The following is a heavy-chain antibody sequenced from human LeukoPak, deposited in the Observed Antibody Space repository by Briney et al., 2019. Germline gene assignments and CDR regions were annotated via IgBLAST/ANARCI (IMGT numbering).Heavy chain of an antibody. CDR2: IYHSGST. D-gene: IGHD6-13*01. CDR1: GGSISSSNW. Sequence: SETLSLTCAVSGGSISSSNWWSWVRQPPGKGLEWIGEIYHSGSTNYNPSLKSRVTISVDKSKNQFSLKLSSVTAADTAVYYCARGSRPSLYSSSWFDYWGQGTLVTVSS. V-gene: IGHV4-4*02. CDR3: ARGSRPSLYSSSWFDY. J-gene: IGHJ4*02.